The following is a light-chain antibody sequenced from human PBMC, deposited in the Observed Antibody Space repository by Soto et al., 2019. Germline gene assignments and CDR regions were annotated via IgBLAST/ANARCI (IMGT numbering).Light chain of an antibody. V-gene: IGKV3-15*01. CDR1: QRVSNN. CDR2: ATS. Sequence: EIVMTQSPATLSVSPGERATLSCRASQRVSNNLAWYQQRPGRSPRLLIYATSTRATGIPARFSGSGSGTEFTLTISSLQSEDFAVYYCQLYDNWPPPFGQGTRLEIK. CDR3: QLYDNWPPP. J-gene: IGKJ5*01.